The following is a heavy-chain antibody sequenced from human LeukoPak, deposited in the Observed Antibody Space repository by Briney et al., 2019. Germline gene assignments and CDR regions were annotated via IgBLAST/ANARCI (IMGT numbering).Heavy chain of an antibody. V-gene: IGHV3-74*01. J-gene: IGHJ4*02. CDR1: GFTFSSFS. CDR3: ARVAYISTWYVDY. CDR2: IHSDGINT. D-gene: IGHD6-13*01. Sequence: GGSLRLSCEASGFTFSSFSMHWVRQAPGKGLEWVPRIHSDGINTNYADFVKGRFTISRDNAKNTLYLQMNSLRAEDTAVYYCARVAYISTWYVDYWGQGTLVNVPS.